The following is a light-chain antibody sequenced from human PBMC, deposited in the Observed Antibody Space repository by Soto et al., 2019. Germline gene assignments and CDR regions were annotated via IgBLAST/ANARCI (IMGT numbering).Light chain of an antibody. Sequence: DIQMTQSPSTLSASVGDRVTITCRASQTISIYLAWCQQRPGEAPKLLIYDASTLESGVPARFSGSGSRTEFTLTISSLQPDDFATYYCQQYSSSSPTFGQGTKVEIQ. J-gene: IGKJ1*01. CDR3: QQYSSSSPT. CDR2: DAS. V-gene: IGKV1-5*01. CDR1: QTISIY.